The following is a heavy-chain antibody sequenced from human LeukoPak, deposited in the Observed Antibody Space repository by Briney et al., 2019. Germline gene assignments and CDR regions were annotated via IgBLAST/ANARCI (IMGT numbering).Heavy chain of an antibody. CDR1: GFTFETYE. CDR2: IAGGGNTI. V-gene: IGHV3-48*03. D-gene: IGHD2/OR15-2a*01. Sequence: GGSLRLSCAASGFTFETYEMNWVRQAPGKGLEWISYIAGGGNTIYYADSVKGRFTISRDNAKNSLYLQMNSLRADDTAVYYCARERTTIVSGTTIGAYWGQGTLVTVSS. CDR3: ARERTTIVSGTTIGAY. J-gene: IGHJ4*02.